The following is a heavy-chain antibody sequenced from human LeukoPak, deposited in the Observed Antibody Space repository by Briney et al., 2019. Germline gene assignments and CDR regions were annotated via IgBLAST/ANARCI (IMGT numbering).Heavy chain of an antibody. Sequence: GGALRLAFAAPGFTFSSYWMHWVRQAPGRGLVWVSRINSDGSSTRYADSVKGRFTISRDNTKNTMYLQMNSLRAEDTAVYYCARDSGYCSSNSCYNYFDYWGQGTLVTVSS. V-gene: IGHV3-74*01. CDR2: INSDGSST. CDR3: ARDSGYCSSNSCYNYFDY. D-gene: IGHD2-2*02. J-gene: IGHJ4*02. CDR1: GFTFSSYW.